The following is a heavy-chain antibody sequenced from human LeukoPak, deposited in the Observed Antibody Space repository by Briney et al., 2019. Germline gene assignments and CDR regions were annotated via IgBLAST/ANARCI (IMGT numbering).Heavy chain of an antibody. J-gene: IGHJ4*02. CDR3: TREDLGDYVWGSYRIYDY. CDR2: LRSKAYDVTT. Sequence: GGSLRLSCTASGFTFGDYAMIWVRQAPGKGLEWVGILRSKAYDVTTEYAASVKGRFTISKDDSKSIAYLQMNSLKAEDTAVYYCTREDLGDYVWGSYRIYDYWGQGTLVTVSS. V-gene: IGHV3-49*04. CDR1: GFTFGDYA. D-gene: IGHD3-16*02.